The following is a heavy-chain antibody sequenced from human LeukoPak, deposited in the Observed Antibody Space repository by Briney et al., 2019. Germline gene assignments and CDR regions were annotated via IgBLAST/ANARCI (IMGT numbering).Heavy chain of an antibody. V-gene: IGHV4-38-2*02. Sequence: LETLSLTCAVSDYSITSDYYWGWIRQPPGKGLEWIGSIYHSGSTYYNPSLKSRVTISVDTSKNQFSLKLTSVTAADTAVYYCAREGSTSGTNWFDPWGQGTLVTVSS. CDR3: AREGSTSGTNWFDP. D-gene: IGHD3-10*01. CDR2: IYHSGST. J-gene: IGHJ5*02. CDR1: DYSITSDYY.